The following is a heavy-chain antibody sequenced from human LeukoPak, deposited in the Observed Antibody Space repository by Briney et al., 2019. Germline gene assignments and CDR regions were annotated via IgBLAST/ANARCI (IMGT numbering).Heavy chain of an antibody. CDR2: IYSGGST. D-gene: IGHD5-24*01. V-gene: IGHV3-53*01. Sequence: GGSLRLSCAASGFIVSSNDMSWVRQAPGKGREWVSVIYSGGSTYYADSVKGRFTISRDNSKNTLYLQMNSLRAEDTAVYYCAKGDGYNYFFDYWGQGTLVTVSS. CDR1: GFIVSSND. CDR3: AKGDGYNYFFDY. J-gene: IGHJ4*02.